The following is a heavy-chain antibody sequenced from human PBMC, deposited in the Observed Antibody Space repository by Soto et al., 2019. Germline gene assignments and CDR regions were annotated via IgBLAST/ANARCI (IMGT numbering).Heavy chain of an antibody. D-gene: IGHD6-19*01. V-gene: IGHV2-5*02. CDR1: GFSLSTSGVG. J-gene: IGHJ4*02. CDR2: IYWDDDK. Sequence: QITLKESGPTLVKPTQTLTLTCTFSGFSLSTSGVGVGWIRQPPGKALEWLALIYWDDDKRYSPSLKSRLTITKDTSKNQVVLTMTNMDPVDTATYYCAHTPSSGWSSHFDYWGQGTLVTVSS. CDR3: AHTPSSGWSSHFDY.